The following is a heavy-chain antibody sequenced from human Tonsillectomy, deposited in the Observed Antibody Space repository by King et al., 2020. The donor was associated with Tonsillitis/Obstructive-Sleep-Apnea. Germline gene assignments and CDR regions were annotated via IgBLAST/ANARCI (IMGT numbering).Heavy chain of an antibody. D-gene: IGHD1-26*01. Sequence: VQLVESGGGVVQPGRSLRLSCAASGFTFSSYAMHWVRQAPGKGLEWVAVISYDGSNKYYADSVKGRFTISRDNSKNTLYLQRNSLRAEDTAVYYCARSVGATTAFDYWGQGTLVTVSS. J-gene: IGHJ4*02. V-gene: IGHV3-30*04. CDR3: ARSVGATTAFDY. CDR1: GFTFSSYA. CDR2: ISYDGSNK.